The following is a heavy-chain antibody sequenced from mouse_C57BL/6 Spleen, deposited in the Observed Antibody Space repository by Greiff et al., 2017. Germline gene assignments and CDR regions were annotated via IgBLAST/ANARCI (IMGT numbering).Heavy chain of an antibody. CDR3: ARWGGSSY. CDR1: AYTFTSYW. CDR2: IDPSDSYT. Sequence: VQLQQPGAELVRPGTSVKLSCKASAYTFTSYWMHWVKQRPGQGLEWIGVIDPSDSYTNYNQKFKGKATLTVDTSSSTAYMQLSSLTSEDSAVYYCARWGGSSYWGQGTTLPVSS. D-gene: IGHD1-1*01. J-gene: IGHJ2*01. V-gene: IGHV1-59*01.